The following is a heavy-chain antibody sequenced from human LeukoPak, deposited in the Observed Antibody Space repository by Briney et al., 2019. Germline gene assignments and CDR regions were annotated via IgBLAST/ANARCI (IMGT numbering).Heavy chain of an antibody. Sequence: PGGSLRLSCAASGFTFSSDSMSWVRQAPGKGLEWVGRIKSKTDGGTTDYAAPVKGRFTISRDDSKNTLYLQMNSLKTEDTAVYYCTSEVGATPFDYWGQGTLVTVSS. V-gene: IGHV3-15*01. CDR2: IKSKTDGGTT. CDR1: GFTFSSDS. J-gene: IGHJ4*02. D-gene: IGHD1-26*01. CDR3: TSEVGATPFDY.